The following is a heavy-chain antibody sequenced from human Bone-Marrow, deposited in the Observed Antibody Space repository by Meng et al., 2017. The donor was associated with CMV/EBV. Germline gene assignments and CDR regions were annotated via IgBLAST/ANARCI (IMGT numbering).Heavy chain of an antibody. CDR3: ARDWGDIVVEPAVTPGVLGWFEP. J-gene: IGHJ5*02. V-gene: IGHV1-18*01. D-gene: IGHD2-2*02. CDR2: ISVYNGNT. Sequence: ASVKVSCKASGGTFSSYTISWVRQAPGQGLEWMGWISVYNGNTNYVQKFQGRVTMTTDTSTSTAYMELRSLRSDDTAVYYCARDWGDIVVEPAVTPGVLGWFEPWGQGTRVTGSS. CDR1: GGTFSSYT.